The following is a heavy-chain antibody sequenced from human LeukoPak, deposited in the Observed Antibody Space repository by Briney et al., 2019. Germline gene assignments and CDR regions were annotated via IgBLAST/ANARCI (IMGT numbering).Heavy chain of an antibody. CDR3: ARDFLAPHHGYGVDYLPYNFDY. Sequence: KPGGSLRLSCAASGFTFSNNNMNWVRQAPGKGLEWVSSISSSSSYIYYADSVKGRFTNSRDNAKNSLFLQLNSLRAEDTAVYYCARDFLAPHHGYGVDYLPYNFDYWGQGTLVTVSS. CDR1: GFTFSNNN. J-gene: IGHJ4*02. D-gene: IGHD4-17*01. V-gene: IGHV3-21*01. CDR2: ISSSSSYI.